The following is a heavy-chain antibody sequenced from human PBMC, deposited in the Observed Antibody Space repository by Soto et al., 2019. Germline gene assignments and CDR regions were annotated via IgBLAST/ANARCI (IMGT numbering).Heavy chain of an antibody. Sequence: ASVKVSCKASGYTFTTYARHWVRQAPGQRLEWVGWINAGSADIKYSQKFQGRVTITRDTSASTVYMELSSLRSEDTAVYYCARVGRRGYNYGHFDYWGQGTLVTVSS. J-gene: IGHJ4*02. CDR3: ARVGRRGYNYGHFDY. V-gene: IGHV1-3*01. CDR2: INAGSADI. CDR1: GYTFTTYA. D-gene: IGHD5-18*01.